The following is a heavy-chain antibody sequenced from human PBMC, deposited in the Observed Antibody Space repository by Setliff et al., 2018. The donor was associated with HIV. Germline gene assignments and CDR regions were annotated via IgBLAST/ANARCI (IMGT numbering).Heavy chain of an antibody. CDR3: ARDRDELWFGETTYYYYGMDV. J-gene: IGHJ6*02. Sequence: PGGSLRLSCAASGFTFSSYAMHWVRQAPGKGLEWVAVISYDGSNKYYADSVKGRFTISRDNSKNTLYLQMNSLRAEDTAVYYCARDRDELWFGETTYYYYGMDVWGQGTTVTVSS. V-gene: IGHV3-30-3*01. CDR2: ISYDGSNK. CDR1: GFTFSSYA. D-gene: IGHD3-10*01.